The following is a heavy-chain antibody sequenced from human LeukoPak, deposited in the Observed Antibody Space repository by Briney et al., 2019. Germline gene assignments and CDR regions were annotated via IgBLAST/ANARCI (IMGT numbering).Heavy chain of an antibody. CDR3: ARVVPAADYYMDV. Sequence: SVKVSCKASGGTFSSYAISWVRQAPGQGLEWMGGIIPIFGTANCAQKFQGRVTITADESTSTAYMELSSLRSEDTAVYYCARVVPAADYYMDVWGKGTTVTVSS. CDR2: IIPIFGTA. CDR1: GGTFSSYA. V-gene: IGHV1-69*13. D-gene: IGHD2-2*01. J-gene: IGHJ6*03.